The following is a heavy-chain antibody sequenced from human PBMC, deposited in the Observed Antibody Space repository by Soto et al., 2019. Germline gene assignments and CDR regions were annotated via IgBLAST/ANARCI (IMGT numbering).Heavy chain of an antibody. V-gene: IGHV3-23*01. CDR1: GFTFTSYA. CDR3: AKLIHTTGWPGGFDY. CDR2: IRGGGGST. Sequence: GGSLRLSCAASGFTFTSYAMSWVRQAPGKGLEWVSVIRGGGGSTYYADSVKGRFTISRDNSKNTLYLQMNSLGAEETAVYYCAKLIHTTGWPGGFDYWGQGTLVTVSS. J-gene: IGHJ4*02. D-gene: IGHD6-19*01.